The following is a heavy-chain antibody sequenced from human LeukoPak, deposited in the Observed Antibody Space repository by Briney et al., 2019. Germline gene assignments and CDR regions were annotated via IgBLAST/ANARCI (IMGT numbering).Heavy chain of an antibody. Sequence: SETLSLTCTVSGGSISSGSYYWSWIRQPAGKGLEWIGRIYTSGSTNYNPSLKSRVTISVDTSKNQFSLKLSSVTAADTAAYYCARGKGVEQQLETRFDPWGQGTLVTVSS. CDR3: ARGKGVEQQLETRFDP. CDR1: GGSISSGSYY. CDR2: IYTSGST. J-gene: IGHJ5*02. V-gene: IGHV4-61*02. D-gene: IGHD6-13*01.